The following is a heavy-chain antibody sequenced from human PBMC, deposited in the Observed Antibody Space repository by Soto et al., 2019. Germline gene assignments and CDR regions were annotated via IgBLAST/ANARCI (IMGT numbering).Heavy chain of an antibody. CDR1: GFTFSSYS. CDR3: ARDLSVYDFWSGPYFDY. J-gene: IGHJ4*02. V-gene: IGHV3-21*01. D-gene: IGHD3-3*01. Sequence: GGSLRLSCAASGFTFSSYSMNWVRQAPGKGLEWVSSISSSSSYIYYADSVKGRFTISRDNAKNSLYLQMNSLRAEDTAVYYCARDLSVYDFWSGPYFDYWGQGTLVTVSS. CDR2: ISSSSSYI.